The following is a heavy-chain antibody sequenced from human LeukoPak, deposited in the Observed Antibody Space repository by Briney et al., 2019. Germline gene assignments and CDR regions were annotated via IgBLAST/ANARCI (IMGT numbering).Heavy chain of an antibody. CDR3: AKDREIGYSTFGY. J-gene: IGHJ4*02. D-gene: IGHD3-22*01. V-gene: IGHV3-23*01. Sequence: GGSLRLSCAASGFTYRIYAMSWVRQAPGKGLEWVSAISGSGGSTYYADSAKGRFTISRDNSKNTVYLQMNSLRAADTAVYYCAKDREIGYSTFGYWGQGTLVTVSS. CDR1: GFTYRIYA. CDR2: ISGSGGST.